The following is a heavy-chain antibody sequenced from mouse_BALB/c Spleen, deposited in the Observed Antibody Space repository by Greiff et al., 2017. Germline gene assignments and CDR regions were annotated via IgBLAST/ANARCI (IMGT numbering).Heavy chain of an antibody. CDR2: INPYNDGT. CDR1: GYTFTSYV. Sequence: EVKLVESGPELVKPGASVKMSCKASGYTFTSYVMHWVKQKPGQGLEWIGYINPYNDGTKYNEKFKGKATLTSDKASSTAYMELSSLTSEDSAVYYCARIYYYGYGYFDVWGAGTTVTVSS. CDR3: ARIYYYGYGYFDV. D-gene: IGHD1-1*01. J-gene: IGHJ1*01. V-gene: IGHV1-14*01.